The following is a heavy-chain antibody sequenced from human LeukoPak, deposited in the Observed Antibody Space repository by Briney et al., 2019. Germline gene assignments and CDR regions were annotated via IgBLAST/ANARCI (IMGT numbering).Heavy chain of an antibody. Sequence: ASVKVSCKASGYTFTGYYMHWVRQAPGQGLEWMGRINPNSGGTNYAQKFQGRVTMTRDTSISTAYMELSRLRSDDTAVYYCARRYSYGPAFDYWGQGTLVTVSS. D-gene: IGHD5-18*01. J-gene: IGHJ4*02. V-gene: IGHV1-2*06. CDR2: INPNSGGT. CDR3: ARRYSYGPAFDY. CDR1: GYTFTGYY.